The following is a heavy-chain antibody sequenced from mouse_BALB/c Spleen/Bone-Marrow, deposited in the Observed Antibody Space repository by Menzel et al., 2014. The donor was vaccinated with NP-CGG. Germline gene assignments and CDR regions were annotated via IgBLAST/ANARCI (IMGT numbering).Heavy chain of an antibody. CDR2: ISYSGNT. V-gene: IGHV3-8*02. J-gene: IGHJ2*01. CDR1: GDSITNAY. Sequence: EVKVVESGPSLVKPSQPLSLTCSVTGDSITNAYWNWIRKFPGNKIDYMGYISYSGNTYYNPSPKSRISITRDTSKNQFYLQLNSVTTEDTATYFCARGTGYYFDYWGQGTTLTVSS. D-gene: IGHD3-3*01. CDR3: ARGTGYYFDY.